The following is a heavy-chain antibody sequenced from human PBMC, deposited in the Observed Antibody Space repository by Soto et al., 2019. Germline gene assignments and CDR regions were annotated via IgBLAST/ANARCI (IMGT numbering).Heavy chain of an antibody. CDR2: INNDGSIT. CDR1: GFSFSSNW. V-gene: IGHV3-74*01. Sequence: EVQLVESGGGFVQPGGSLRLSCAASGFSFSSNWMHWVRRVPGRGLVWGSRINNDGSITDYVDSVNGRLTVSRDNAKNTLYLQMNSLRVEDTAVYYCARDGEGFWGQGTLVTVSS. CDR3: ARDGEGF. J-gene: IGHJ4*02. D-gene: IGHD2-21*01.